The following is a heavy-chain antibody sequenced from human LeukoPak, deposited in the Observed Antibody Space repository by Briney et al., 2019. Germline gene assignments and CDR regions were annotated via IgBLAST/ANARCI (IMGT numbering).Heavy chain of an antibody. V-gene: IGHV3-7*01. CDR1: GFTFSSYW. CDR2: IKQDGSEK. J-gene: IGHJ5*02. D-gene: IGHD4-17*01. CDR3: ARAPGEGWFDP. Sequence: GGSLRLSCAASGFTFSSYWTRWARHPAGKGLEWVVSIKQDGSEKYYVDSVKGRFTISRDNAKNSLYLQINSLRAEDTALYYCARAPGEGWFDPWGQGTLVTVSS.